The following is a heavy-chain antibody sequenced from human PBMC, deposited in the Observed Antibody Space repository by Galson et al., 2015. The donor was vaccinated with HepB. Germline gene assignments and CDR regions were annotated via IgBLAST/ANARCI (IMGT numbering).Heavy chain of an antibody. CDR2: FDPEDGET. CDR1: GYTLTELS. J-gene: IGHJ4*02. D-gene: IGHD3-16*02. V-gene: IGHV1-24*01. Sequence: SVKVSCKVSGYTLTELSMHWVRQAPGKGLEWMGGFDPEDGETIYAQKFQGRVTMTEDTSTDTAYMELSSLRSEDTAVYYCATDRSLSYDYVWGSYRRGGFGYWGQGTLVTVSS. CDR3: ATDRSLSYDYVWGSYRRGGFGY.